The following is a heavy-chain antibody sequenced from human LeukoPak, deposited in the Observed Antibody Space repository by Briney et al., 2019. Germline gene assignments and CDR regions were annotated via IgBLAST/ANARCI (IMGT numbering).Heavy chain of an antibody. Sequence: ASVKVSCKASGYTFAAYYIYWLRQAPGQGLEWLGRINPNNGDTIFAQNFRDRVTMTRDTSIDTAYMELSSLRSEDTAVYYCAKDEKGYYHDTSGYPDAFDIWGQGTMVTVSS. J-gene: IGHJ3*02. CDR2: INPNNGDT. CDR1: GYTFAAYY. D-gene: IGHD3-22*01. V-gene: IGHV1-2*02. CDR3: AKDEKGYYHDTSGYPDAFDI.